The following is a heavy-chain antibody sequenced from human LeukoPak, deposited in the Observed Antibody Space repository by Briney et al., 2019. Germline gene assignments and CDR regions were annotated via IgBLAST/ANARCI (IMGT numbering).Heavy chain of an antibody. J-gene: IGHJ4*02. V-gene: IGHV4-61*02. Sequence: SETLSLTCTVSGGSISSGSYYWSWIRQPAGKGLEWIGRIYTSGSTNYNPSLKSRVTISVDTSKNQFSLKLSSVTAADTAVYYCARHSPSGWYLEAGFDYWGQGTLVTVSS. D-gene: IGHD6-19*01. CDR2: IYTSGST. CDR1: GGSISSGSYY. CDR3: ARHSPSGWYLEAGFDY.